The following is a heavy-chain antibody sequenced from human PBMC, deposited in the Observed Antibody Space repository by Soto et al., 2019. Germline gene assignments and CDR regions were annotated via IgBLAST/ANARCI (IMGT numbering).Heavy chain of an antibody. CDR2: INHSGST. V-gene: IGHV4-34*01. D-gene: IGHD5-18*01. CDR3: AGLPFVYYYYGMDV. Sequence: SETLSLTCAVYGGSFSGYYWSWIRQPPGKGLEWIGEINHSGSTNYNPSLKSRVTISVDTSKNQFSLKLSSVTAADTAVYYCAGLPFVYYYYGMDVWGQGTTVTVSS. J-gene: IGHJ6*02. CDR1: GGSFSGYY.